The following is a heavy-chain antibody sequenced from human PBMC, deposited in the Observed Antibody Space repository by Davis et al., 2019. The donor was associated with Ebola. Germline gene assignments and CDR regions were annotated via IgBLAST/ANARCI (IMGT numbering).Heavy chain of an antibody. CDR1: GGSISSSNW. CDR3: ARAADCTGGSCYPN. Sequence: SETLSLTCAVSGGSISSSNWWSWVRQPPGKGLEWIGEIYHSGSTNYNPSLKSRVTISVDKSNNQFSLRLNSVTAADTAVYYCARAADCTGGSCYPNWGQGTLVTVSA. CDR2: IYHSGST. V-gene: IGHV4-4*02. D-gene: IGHD2-15*01. J-gene: IGHJ4*02.